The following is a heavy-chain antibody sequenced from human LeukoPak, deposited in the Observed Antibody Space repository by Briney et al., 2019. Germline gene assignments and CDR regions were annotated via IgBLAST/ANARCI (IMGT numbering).Heavy chain of an antibody. CDR3: ARAPVGYCSGGTCKRYFDY. V-gene: IGHV4-30-4*01. CDR2: INFSGST. J-gene: IGHJ4*02. CDR1: GGSISSGDYY. D-gene: IGHD2-15*01. Sequence: SQTLSLTRTVSGGSISSGDYYWSWIRQPPGKGLEYIGYINFSGSTSYNPSLKGRLTISVVTSKNQFSLKLSSVTAADTAVYYCARAPVGYCSGGTCKRYFDYWGQGTLVTVSS.